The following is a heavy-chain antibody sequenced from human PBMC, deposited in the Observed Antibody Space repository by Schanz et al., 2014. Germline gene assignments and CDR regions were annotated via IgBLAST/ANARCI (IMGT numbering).Heavy chain of an antibody. D-gene: IGHD5-12*01. CDR1: ELTLSTHA. V-gene: IGHV3-23*04. CDR3: ARDPNSVNELDY. CDR2: ISGGGGSA. Sequence: VQLVESGGTLVQPGGSLRLSCAGSELTLSTHAMTWVRQAPGKGLECVSGISGGGGSAYYADSVKGRFTISRDNSKNTLYLQMNSLRVEDTAVYYCARDPNSVNELDYWGQGTLVTVSS. J-gene: IGHJ4*02.